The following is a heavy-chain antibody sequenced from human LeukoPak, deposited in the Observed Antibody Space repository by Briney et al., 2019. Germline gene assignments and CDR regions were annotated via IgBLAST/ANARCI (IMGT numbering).Heavy chain of an antibody. J-gene: IGHJ4*02. CDR1: GFTFSIYA. Sequence: SGGSLSLSCAAYGFTFSIYAMIWVRQAPGQGLEWVSAISTSSVRTFYANSVKGRFTISRDTSTNTLYLQINSLRADDTAVYYCASGVTFGETFFTYWGKETLVTVSS. CDR2: ISTSSVRT. D-gene: IGHD3-10*01. V-gene: IGHV3-23*01. CDR3: ASGVTFGETFFTY.